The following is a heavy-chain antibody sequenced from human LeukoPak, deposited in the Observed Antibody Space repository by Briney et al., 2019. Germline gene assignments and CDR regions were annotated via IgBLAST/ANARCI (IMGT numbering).Heavy chain of an antibody. CDR1: GYTFTGYY. D-gene: IGHD5-18*01. CDR3: ARDLGYSYLYNWFDP. Sequence: GASVKVSCKASGYTFTGYYMHWVRQAPGQGLEWMGWINPNSGGTNYAQKFQGRVTMTRDTSISTAYMELSRLRSDDTAVYYCARDLGYSYLYNWFDPWGQGTLVTVSP. V-gene: IGHV1-2*02. CDR2: INPNSGGT. J-gene: IGHJ5*02.